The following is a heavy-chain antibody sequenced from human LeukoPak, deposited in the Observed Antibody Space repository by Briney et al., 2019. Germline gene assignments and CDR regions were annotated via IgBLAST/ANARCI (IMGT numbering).Heavy chain of an antibody. Sequence: PGGFLRLSCAASGFTFSSYAMSWVRQAPGKGLEWVSAISGSGGSTYYADSVKGRFTISRDNSKNTLYLQMNSLRAEDTAVYYCASSIVGAREGDYWGQGTLVTVSS. CDR1: GFTFSSYA. CDR2: ISGSGGST. J-gene: IGHJ4*02. CDR3: ASSIVGAREGDY. V-gene: IGHV3-23*01. D-gene: IGHD1-26*01.